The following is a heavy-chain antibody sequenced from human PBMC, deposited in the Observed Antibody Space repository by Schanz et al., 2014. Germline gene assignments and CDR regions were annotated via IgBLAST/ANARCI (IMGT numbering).Heavy chain of an antibody. CDR2: ISFDGGKT. CDR3: ARDDAWAFDY. CDR1: GFTFRSYG. J-gene: IGHJ4*01. V-gene: IGHV3-30*04. Sequence: QVVLLESGGGVVRPGRSVRLSCVASGFTFRSYGMHWVRQAPGKGLEWVAHISFDGGKTYYADSVKGRFTISRDEVKHSVYLQMNSLRDDDTAVYYCARDDAWAFDYWGHGTLVTVSS. D-gene: IGHD7-27*01.